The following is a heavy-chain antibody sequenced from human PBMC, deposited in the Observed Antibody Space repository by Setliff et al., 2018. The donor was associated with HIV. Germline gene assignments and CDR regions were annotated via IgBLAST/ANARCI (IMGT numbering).Heavy chain of an antibody. CDR1: GYSFSDYY. CDR2: ISPKYGGT. J-gene: IGHJ4*02. CDR3: ARDTSSSY. V-gene: IGHV1-2*02. Sequence: ASVKVSCKASGYSFSDYYIHWVRQAPGHGFQWMGWISPKYGGTNYAQNFQGRVIMTRDTSISTAYMELSSLGSDDTAVYFCARDTSSSYWGQGTPVTVSS. D-gene: IGHD2-2*01.